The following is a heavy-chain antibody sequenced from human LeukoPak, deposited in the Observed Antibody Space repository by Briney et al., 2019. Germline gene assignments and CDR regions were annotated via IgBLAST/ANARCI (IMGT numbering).Heavy chain of an antibody. J-gene: IGHJ4*02. V-gene: IGHV3-30*03. Sequence: GGSLRLSCATSGFTFSSYTMYWVRQAPGKGLEWVALISYDGSIKYYADVVKGRFTISRDDSKDTIFLQMDSPRAEDTAMYYCARCLSSCDYWGQGILVTVSS. CDR2: ISYDGSIK. CDR1: GFTFSSYT. CDR3: ARCLSSCDY. D-gene: IGHD2-2*01.